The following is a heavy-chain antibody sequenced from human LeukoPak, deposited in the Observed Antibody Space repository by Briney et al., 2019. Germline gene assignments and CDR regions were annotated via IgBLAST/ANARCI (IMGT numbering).Heavy chain of an antibody. D-gene: IGHD6-19*01. CDR1: NGSISSGTYF. J-gene: IGHJ5*02. V-gene: IGHV4-61*02. Sequence: SETLSLTCTVSNGSISSGTYFWSWIRQPAGKGLEWIGRMSSSGRSTYSPSLKSRVTISIDTSRNQFSMNLNSVTAADTAVYYCAKGAGPPWFDPWGQGTLVTVSS. CDR2: MSSSGRS. CDR3: AKGAGPPWFDP.